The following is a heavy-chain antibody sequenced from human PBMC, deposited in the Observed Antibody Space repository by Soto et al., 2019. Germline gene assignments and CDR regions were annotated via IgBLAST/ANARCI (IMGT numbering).Heavy chain of an antibody. V-gene: IGHV4-39*01. CDR1: GVSVSSRNYL. J-gene: IGHJ4*02. Sequence: SETLSLTCTVSGVSVSSRNYLWDWIRQPPGKGLEWIGSGTTNYNPSLRSRATISVDTSKNQFSLKLSSVTAADAAVYYCATYGGDTGRFDYWGQGTLVTVSS. CDR2: SGTT. D-gene: IGHD2-21*01. CDR3: ATYGGDTGRFDY.